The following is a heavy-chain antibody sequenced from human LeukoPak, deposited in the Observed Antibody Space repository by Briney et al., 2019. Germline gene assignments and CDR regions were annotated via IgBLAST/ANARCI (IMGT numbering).Heavy chain of an antibody. Sequence: SVKVSCKASGGTFSSYAISWVRQAPGQGLEWMGGIIPIFGTANYAQKFQGRVTSTADESTSTAYMELSSLRSDDTAVYYCARVLTPSGYYGYYYYYMDVWGKGTTVTVSS. D-gene: IGHD3-22*01. CDR1: GGTFSSYA. CDR2: IIPIFGTA. J-gene: IGHJ6*03. V-gene: IGHV1-69*01. CDR3: ARVLTPSGYYGYYYYYMDV.